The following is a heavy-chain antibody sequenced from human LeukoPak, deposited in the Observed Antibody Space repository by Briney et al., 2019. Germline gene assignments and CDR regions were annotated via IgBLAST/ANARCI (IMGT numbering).Heavy chain of an antibody. V-gene: IGHV5-51*01. D-gene: IGHD3-3*01. Sequence: GESLRISCLASGYTFSNTWIGWVRQMPGKRLECMGILYPRDSTPKYSPSFEGQVTISVDRSINTAYLQWNSLKASDTAVYYCVRLASFGDTHYFDYWGQGTQVTVSS. J-gene: IGHJ4*02. CDR3: VRLASFGDTHYFDY. CDR2: LYPRDSTP. CDR1: GYTFSNTW.